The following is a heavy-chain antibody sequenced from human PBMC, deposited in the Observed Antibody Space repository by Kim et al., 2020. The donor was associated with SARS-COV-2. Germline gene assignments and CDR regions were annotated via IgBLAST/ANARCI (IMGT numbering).Heavy chain of an antibody. D-gene: IGHD1-1*01. CDR2: ISYDGSNK. CDR3: AKDYRPLERSGFDP. Sequence: GGSLRLSCAASGFTFSSYGMHWVRQAPGKGLEWVAVISYDGSNKYYADSVKGRFTISRDNSKNTLYLQMNSLRAEDTAVYYCAKDYRPLERSGFDPWGQGTLVTVSS. J-gene: IGHJ5*02. V-gene: IGHV3-30*18. CDR1: GFTFSSYG.